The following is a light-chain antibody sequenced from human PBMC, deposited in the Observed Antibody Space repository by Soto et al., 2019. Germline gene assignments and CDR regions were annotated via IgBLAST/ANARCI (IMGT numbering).Light chain of an antibody. CDR2: TND. Sequence: SVLTQPPSASGTPGQRVTISCSGSSSNIESNTVYWYQQLPGMAPRLLIHTNDRRPSGVPDRFSGSKSGTSASLAISGLQSEDEADYYCPAWDDSLNGNLFGTGTKVTV. J-gene: IGLJ1*01. CDR3: PAWDDSLNGNL. V-gene: IGLV1-44*01. CDR1: SSNIESNT.